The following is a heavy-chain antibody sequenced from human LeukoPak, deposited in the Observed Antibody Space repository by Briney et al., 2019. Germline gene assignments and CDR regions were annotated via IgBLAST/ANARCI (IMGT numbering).Heavy chain of an antibody. J-gene: IGHJ6*03. V-gene: IGHV4-4*07. CDR1: GGSISSYY. D-gene: IGHD6-19*01. Sequence: PSETLSLTCTVSGGSISSYYWSWIRQPAGKGLEWIGRIYTSGSTNYNPSLKSRVTMSVDTSKSQFSLKLSSVTAADTAVYYCARVRQGIAVAAPYYYYYMDVWGKGTTVTVSS. CDR2: IYTSGST. CDR3: ARVRQGIAVAAPYYYYYMDV.